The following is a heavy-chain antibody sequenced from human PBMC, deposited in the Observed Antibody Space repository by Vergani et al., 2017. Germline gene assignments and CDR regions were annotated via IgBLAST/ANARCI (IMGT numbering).Heavy chain of an antibody. CDR1: GGSFSGYY. D-gene: IGHD3-10*01. CDR2: INHSGST. Sequence: QVQLQQWGAGLLKPSETLSLTCAVYGGSFSGYYWSWIRQPPGKGLEWIGAINHSGSTNYNPSLKSRVTISVDTSKNQFSLKLSSVTAADTAVYYCARGRVRGKWGQGTLDTVSS. J-gene: IGHJ4*02. CDR3: ARGRVRGK. V-gene: IGHV4-34*01.